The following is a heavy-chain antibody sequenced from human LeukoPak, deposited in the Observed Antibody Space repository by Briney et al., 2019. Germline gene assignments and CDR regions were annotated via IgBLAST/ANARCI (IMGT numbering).Heavy chain of an antibody. V-gene: IGHV4-39*01. CDR2: IHYSGST. D-gene: IGHD6-19*01. CDR1: GGSISSSNYY. J-gene: IGHJ4*02. CDR3: ARRGRAVAGAGNYYFDY. Sequence: SETLSLTCSVSGGSISSSNYYWGWIRQPPGKGLEWIGSIHYSGSTFYNPSLESRATISVDTSKSQFSLKLTSVTASDSAVYYCARRGRAVAGAGNYYFDYWGQGALVTVSS.